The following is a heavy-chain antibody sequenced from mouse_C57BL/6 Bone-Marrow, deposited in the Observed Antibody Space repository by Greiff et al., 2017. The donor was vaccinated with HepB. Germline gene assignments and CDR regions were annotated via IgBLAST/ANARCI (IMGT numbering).Heavy chain of an antibody. D-gene: IGHD3-2*02. V-gene: IGHV1-85*01. J-gene: IGHJ3*01. Sequence: VMLVESGPELVKPGASVKLSCKASGYTFTSYDINWVKQRPGQGLEWIGWIYPRDGSTKYNEKFKGKATLTVDTSSSTAYMELHSLTSEDSAVYFCARMAAQARAWFAYWGQGTLVTVSA. CDR1: GYTFTSYD. CDR2: IYPRDGST. CDR3: ARMAAQARAWFAY.